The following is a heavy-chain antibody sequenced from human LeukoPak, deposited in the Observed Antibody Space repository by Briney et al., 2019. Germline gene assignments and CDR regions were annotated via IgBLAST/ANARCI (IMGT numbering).Heavy chain of an antibody. V-gene: IGHV3-7*01. CDR2: IKQDGSEK. CDR3: AREGSSGYYTGYFDY. Sequence: PGGSLRLSCAASGFTFSSYWMSWVRQAPGKGLEWVANIKQDGSEKYYVDSVKGRFTISRDNAKNSLYLQMNSLRAEDTAVYYCAREGSSGYYTGYFDYRGQGTLVTVSS. J-gene: IGHJ4*02. CDR1: GFTFSSYW. D-gene: IGHD3-22*01.